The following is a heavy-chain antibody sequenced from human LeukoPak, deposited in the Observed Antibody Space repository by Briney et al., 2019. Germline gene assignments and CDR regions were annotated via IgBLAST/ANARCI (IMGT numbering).Heavy chain of an antibody. D-gene: IGHD1-14*01. Sequence: GGSLRLSCAASGFTFDEYGMSWVRQALGKWLEWVSRINWNGDKTGYSDSVKGRFTISRDNAKNSLYLQMNSLKVEDTALYYCAREVGTIGYYYYYMDVWGKGTTVAVSS. CDR1: GFTFDEYG. CDR3: AREVGTIGYYYYYMDV. J-gene: IGHJ6*03. V-gene: IGHV3-20*04. CDR2: INWNGDKT.